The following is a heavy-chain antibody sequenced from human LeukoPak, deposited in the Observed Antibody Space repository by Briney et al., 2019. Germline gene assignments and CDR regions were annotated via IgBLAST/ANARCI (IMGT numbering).Heavy chain of an antibody. D-gene: IGHD5-18*01. CDR2: MNPTSGYT. V-gene: IGHV1-8*01. J-gene: IGHJ2*01. CDR1: EYTFTSYD. CDR3: ARMRGYSLGYWYLDL. Sequence: ASVKVSCKAAEYTFTSYDINWVRQATGQGLEWMGWMNPTSGYTGYAQKFQGRVTMTRDTSISTAYMELSRLRSDDTAVYYCARMRGYSLGYWYLDLWGRGTLVTVSS.